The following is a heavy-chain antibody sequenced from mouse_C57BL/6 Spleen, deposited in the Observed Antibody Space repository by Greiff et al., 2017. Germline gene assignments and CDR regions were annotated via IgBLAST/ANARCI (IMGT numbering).Heavy chain of an antibody. V-gene: IGHV1-61*01. CDR2: IYPSDSET. CDR3: ARFDPRLHYAMDY. Sequence: VQLQQPGAELVRPGSSVKLSCKASGYTFTSYWMDWVKQRPRQGLEWIGNIYPSDSETHYNQKFKDKATLTVDKSSSTAYMQLSSLTSEDSAVYYCARFDPRLHYAMDYWGQGTSVTVSS. J-gene: IGHJ4*01. CDR1: GYTFTSYW.